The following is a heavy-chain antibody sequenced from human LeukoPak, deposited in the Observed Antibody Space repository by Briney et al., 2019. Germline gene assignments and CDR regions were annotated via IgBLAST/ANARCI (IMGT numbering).Heavy chain of an antibody. Sequence: PSETLSLTCTVSGGSISSSSYYWGWIRQPPGKGLEWIGSIYYSGSTYYNPSLKGRVTISVDTSKNQFSLKLSCVTAADTAVYYCSGGTKLNDYWGQGTLVTVSS. CDR3: SGGTKLNDY. CDR2: IYYSGST. J-gene: IGHJ4*02. V-gene: IGHV4-39*01. D-gene: IGHD2-15*01. CDR1: GGSISSSSYY.